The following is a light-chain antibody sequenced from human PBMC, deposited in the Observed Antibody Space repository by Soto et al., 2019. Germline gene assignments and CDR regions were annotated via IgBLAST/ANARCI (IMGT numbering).Light chain of an antibody. Sequence: IVMTQSPSTLSPSAGERAALSCRASQGINNDLAWYQQKPGQPPRLLIYGASSKAIGVPARFSCSDSGSEFTLTISGLQSEDFAVYYCQQGYNCPYTFGHGTKVEI. CDR3: QQGYNCPYT. CDR2: GAS. CDR1: QGINND. J-gene: IGKJ2*01. V-gene: IGKV3-15*01.